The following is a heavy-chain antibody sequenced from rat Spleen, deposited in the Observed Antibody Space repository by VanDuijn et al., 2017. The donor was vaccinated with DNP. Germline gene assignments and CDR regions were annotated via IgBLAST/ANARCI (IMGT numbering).Heavy chain of an antibody. CDR3: TRGYYTGGNWFAY. Sequence: EVQLVETGGGLVQPGRSLKLSCVASGFTFSSYWMYWIRQVPGKGLEWVATISTSGSRTYYPESVKGRFTISRDNAKSSLYLQMNSLKSEDTATYYCTRGYYTGGNWFAYWGQGTLVTVSS. J-gene: IGHJ3*01. CDR1: GFTFSSYW. V-gene: IGHV5-58*01. D-gene: IGHD1-1*01. CDR2: ISTSGSRT.